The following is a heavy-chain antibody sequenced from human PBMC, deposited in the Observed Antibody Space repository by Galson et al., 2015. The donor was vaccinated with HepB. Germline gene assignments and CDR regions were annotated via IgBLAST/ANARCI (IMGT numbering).Heavy chain of an antibody. Sequence: SLRLSCAASGFTVSKSYVSWVRQAPGKGLEWISYISTTSDNKFSADSVKGRFIISRDNAKNLLYLQMNSLRAEDTAVYYCTRIALSGSYWYFDYWGQGSLVTVSS. CDR2: ISTTSDNK. D-gene: IGHD1-26*01. CDR3: TRIALSGSYWYFDY. J-gene: IGHJ4*02. CDR1: GFTVSKSY. V-gene: IGHV3-11*06.